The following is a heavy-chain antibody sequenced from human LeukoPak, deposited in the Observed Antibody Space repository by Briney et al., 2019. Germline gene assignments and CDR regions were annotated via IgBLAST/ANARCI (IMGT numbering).Heavy chain of an antibody. CDR3: ARYGGYSYGYDY. J-gene: IGHJ4*02. Sequence: SETLSLTCTVSGGSISRGSYYWSWIRQPAGKGLEWIGRIYTSGSTNYNPSLKSRVPLSVDTSKNQFSLKLSSVTAADTAVYFCARYGGYSYGYDYWGQGTLVTVSS. D-gene: IGHD5-18*01. CDR2: IYTSGST. CDR1: GGSISRGSYY. V-gene: IGHV4-61*02.